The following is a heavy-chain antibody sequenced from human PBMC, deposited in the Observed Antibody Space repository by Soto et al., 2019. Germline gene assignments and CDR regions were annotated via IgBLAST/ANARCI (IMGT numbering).Heavy chain of an antibody. D-gene: IGHD3-10*01. V-gene: IGHV1-69*08. CDR1: GGTFSSYT. Sequence: QVQLVQSGAEVKKPGSSVKVSCKASGGTFSSYTISWVRQAPGQGLEWMGRIIPILGIANYAQKFQGRVTITADKSTSTAYMELSSLRSEDTAVYYCARDPGGSGSTEGAYYYYGMDVWGQGTTVTVSS. CDR3: ARDPGGSGSTEGAYYYYGMDV. J-gene: IGHJ6*02. CDR2: IIPILGIA.